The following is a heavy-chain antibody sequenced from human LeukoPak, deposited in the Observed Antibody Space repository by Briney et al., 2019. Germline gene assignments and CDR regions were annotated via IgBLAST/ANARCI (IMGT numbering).Heavy chain of an antibody. Sequence: PSETLSLTCTVSGGSISSYYWSWIRQPPGKGLEWIGYIYYSGSTNYNPSLKSRVTISVDTSKNQFSPKLSSVTAADTAVYYCARVPMVRGAPDDYWGQGTLVTVSS. CDR2: IYYSGST. CDR3: ARVPMVRGAPDDY. D-gene: IGHD3-10*01. CDR1: GGSISSYY. V-gene: IGHV4-59*01. J-gene: IGHJ4*02.